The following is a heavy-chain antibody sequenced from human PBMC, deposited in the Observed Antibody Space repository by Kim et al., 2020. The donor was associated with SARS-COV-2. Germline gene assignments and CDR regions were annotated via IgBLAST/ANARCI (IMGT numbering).Heavy chain of an antibody. Sequence: GGSLRLSCAASGFTFSSYGMHWVRQAPGKGLEWVAVISYDGSNKYYADSVKGRFTISRDNSKNTLYLQMNSLRAEDTAVYYCAKDQIHGDYTGGGYWGQGTLVTVSS. CDR1: GFTFSSYG. D-gene: IGHD4-17*01. CDR3: AKDQIHGDYTGGGY. CDR2: ISYDGSNK. V-gene: IGHV3-30*18. J-gene: IGHJ4*02.